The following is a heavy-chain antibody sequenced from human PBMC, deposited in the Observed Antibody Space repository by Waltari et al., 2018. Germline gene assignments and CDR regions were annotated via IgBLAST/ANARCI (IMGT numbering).Heavy chain of an antibody. J-gene: IGHJ5*02. CDR1: GFSFTDAW. CDR2: SKSKTNGETT. CDR3: TADLPRSSARALDL. Sequence: EVQLVESGGGLVRPGGSLRLSCEASGFSFTDAWMNWVRQAPEKGLELFARSKSKTNGETTGYAAPVVGRFTVSRDDSEDTLFLHLNSLKSEDTAIYYCTADLPRSSARALDLWGQGTLVTVSS. V-gene: IGHV3-15*01. D-gene: IGHD2-2*01.